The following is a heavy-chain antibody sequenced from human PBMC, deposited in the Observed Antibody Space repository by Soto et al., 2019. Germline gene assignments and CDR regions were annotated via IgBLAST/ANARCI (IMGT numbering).Heavy chain of an antibody. CDR1: GYTFTNYG. V-gene: IGHV1-18*04. CDR3: ARARRDLRTALYYGMNF. CDR2: VSGYNGNT. Sequence: GASVKVSCKASGYTFTNYGITWVRRAPGQGLECMGWVSGYNGNTKYAQNTQGRVSMTTDTSTRIASMESRSLTSDDTAVYYCARARRDLRTALYYGMNFWAQGTTVTAS. J-gene: IGHJ6*02. D-gene: IGHD2-2*01.